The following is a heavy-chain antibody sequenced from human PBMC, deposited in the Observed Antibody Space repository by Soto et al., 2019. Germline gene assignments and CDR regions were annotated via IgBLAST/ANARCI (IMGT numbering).Heavy chain of an antibody. V-gene: IGHV3-30*18. D-gene: IGHD3-10*01. Sequence: VGSLRLSCAASGFTFSSYGMHWVRQAPGKGLEWVAVISYDGSNKYYADSVKGRFTISRDNSKNTLYLQMNSLRAEDTAVYYCAKGGDYYGSGALGPFDYWGQGTLVTVS. CDR2: ISYDGSNK. J-gene: IGHJ4*02. CDR1: GFTFSSYG. CDR3: AKGGDYYGSGALGPFDY.